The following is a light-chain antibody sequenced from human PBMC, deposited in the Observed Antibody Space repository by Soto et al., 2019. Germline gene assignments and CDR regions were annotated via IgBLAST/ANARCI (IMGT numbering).Light chain of an antibody. Sequence: QSALTQPASVSGSPGQSNTISCTGSSSDIGAYNYVFWYQQHHPGEAPKVIIYDVSHRPAGASNRFSGSKSGNTASLTISGLQTEDEADYFCCSYTSATTYVFGTGTKVTVL. CDR1: SSDIGAYNY. J-gene: IGLJ1*01. CDR2: DVS. V-gene: IGLV2-14*03. CDR3: CSYTSATTYV.